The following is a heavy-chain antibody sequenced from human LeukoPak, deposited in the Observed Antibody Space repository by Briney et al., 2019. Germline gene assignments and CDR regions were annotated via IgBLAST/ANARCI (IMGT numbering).Heavy chain of an antibody. V-gene: IGHV3-23*01. J-gene: IGHJ4*02. CDR2: ISASGGST. Sequence: GGSLRLSCAASGFTFSSYAMSWVRQAPGKGLEWVASISASGGSTYYADSVKGRFTISRDNSKNTLYLQMNSLRAEDTAVYYCAKMGDSSGFDYWGQGTLVTVSS. D-gene: IGHD6-19*01. CDR3: AKMGDSSGFDY. CDR1: GFTFSSYA.